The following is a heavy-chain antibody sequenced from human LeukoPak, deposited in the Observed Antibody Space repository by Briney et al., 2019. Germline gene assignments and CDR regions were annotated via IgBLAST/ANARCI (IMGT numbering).Heavy chain of an antibody. CDR3: AKDIVIMVRGFDY. J-gene: IGHJ4*02. CDR2: INWNGGST. D-gene: IGHD3-10*01. Sequence: GGSLRLSCAASGFSFDDYAMNWVRQPPGKGLEWVSGINWNGGSTDYADSVKGRFTISRDNAKNSLYLQMSSLRAEDTAVYYCAKDIVIMVRGFDYWGQGTLVTVSS. CDR1: GFSFDDYA. V-gene: IGHV3-20*04.